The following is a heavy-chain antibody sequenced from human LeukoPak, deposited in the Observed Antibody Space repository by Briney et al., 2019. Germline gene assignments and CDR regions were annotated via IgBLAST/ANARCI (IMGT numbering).Heavy chain of an antibody. Sequence: PGGSLRLSCAASGFTFSSYWMSWVRQAPGKGLEWVANIKQDGSEKYYMDSVKGRFTISRDNAKNSLYLQMNSLRAEDTAVYYCARDKTLVGGYHHPFDYWGQGTLVTVSS. D-gene: IGHD2-2*01. V-gene: IGHV3-7*01. CDR1: GFTFSSYW. J-gene: IGHJ4*02. CDR3: ARDKTLVGGYHHPFDY. CDR2: IKQDGSEK.